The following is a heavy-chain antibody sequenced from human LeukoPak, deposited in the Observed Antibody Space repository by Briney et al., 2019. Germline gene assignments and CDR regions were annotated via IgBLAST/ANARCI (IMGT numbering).Heavy chain of an antibody. CDR2: LYTSGST. CDR3: ARGVVAAGHFDY. CDR1: GGSISSSSYY. J-gene: IGHJ4*02. V-gene: IGHV4-61*02. D-gene: IGHD2-2*01. Sequence: SETLSLTCTVSGGSISSSSYYWSWIRQPAGKGLEWIGRLYTSGSTNYNPSLKSRVTISADTSKNQVSLKLSSVTAADTAVYCCARGVVAAGHFDYWGQGTLVTVSS.